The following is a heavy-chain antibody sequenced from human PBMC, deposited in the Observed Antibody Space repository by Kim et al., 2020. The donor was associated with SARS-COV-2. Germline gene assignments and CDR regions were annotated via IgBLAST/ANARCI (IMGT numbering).Heavy chain of an antibody. CDR3: ARDQVSEGVHDYGDYVEDYYYGMDV. V-gene: IGHV3-21*01. CDR2: ISSSSSYI. CDR1: GFTFSSYS. D-gene: IGHD4-17*01. J-gene: IGHJ6*02. Sequence: GGSLRLSCAASGFTFSSYSMNWVRQAPGKGLEWVSSISSSSSYIYYADSVKGRFTISRDNAKNSLYLQMNSLRAEDTAVYYCARDQVSEGVHDYGDYVEDYYYGMDVWGQGTTVTVSS.